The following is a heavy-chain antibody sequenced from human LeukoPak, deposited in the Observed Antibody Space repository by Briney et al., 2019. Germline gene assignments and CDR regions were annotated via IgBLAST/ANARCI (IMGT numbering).Heavy chain of an antibody. CDR3: AKEGRWGITMIVVVTPY. V-gene: IGHV3-23*01. D-gene: IGHD3-22*01. J-gene: IGHJ4*02. CDR2: ISGSGGST. CDR1: GFTFSSYA. Sequence: GGSLRLSCAASGFTFSSYAMSWVRQAPGKGLEWVSAISGSGGSTYYADSVRGRFTLSRDNSKNTLYLQMNSLRAEDTAIYYCAKEGRWGITMIVVVTPYWGQGTLVTVSS.